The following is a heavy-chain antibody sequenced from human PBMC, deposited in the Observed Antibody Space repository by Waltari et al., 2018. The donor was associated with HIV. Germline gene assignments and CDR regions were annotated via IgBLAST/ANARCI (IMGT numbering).Heavy chain of an antibody. D-gene: IGHD3-10*01. CDR1: GYTVTDLS. CDR3: ATDRGVTDYQLLAGRADAFEI. Sequence: QVHLVQSGAEVKKPGASVKVSCKVSGYTVTDLSKHWVRQAPGRGLEWMGGFDPEEGEMIYAQKFQGRITMTEDTSTDTVYMELRSLRSEDTAVYFCATDRGVTDYQLLAGRADAFEIWGQGTKVTVSS. J-gene: IGHJ3*02. V-gene: IGHV1-24*01. CDR2: FDPEEGEM.